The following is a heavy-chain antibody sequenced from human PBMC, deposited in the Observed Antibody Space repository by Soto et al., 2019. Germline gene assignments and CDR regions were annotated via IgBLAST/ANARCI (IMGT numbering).Heavy chain of an antibody. CDR3: ARAAAAGFFGWFDP. D-gene: IGHD6-13*01. CDR2: INHSGST. J-gene: IGHJ5*02. V-gene: IGHV4-34*01. Sequence: QVQLQQWGAGLLKPSETLSLTCAVYGGSFSGYYWSWIRQPPGKGLEWIGEINHSGSTNYNPSLTTRVTISVDTSKNQFSLKLSSVTAADTAVYYCARAAAAGFFGWFDPWGQGTLVTVSS. CDR1: GGSFSGYY.